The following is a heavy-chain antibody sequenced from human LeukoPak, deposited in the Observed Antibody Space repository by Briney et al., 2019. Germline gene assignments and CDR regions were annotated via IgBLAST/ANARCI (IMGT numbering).Heavy chain of an antibody. CDR1: GXTVSSNY. CDR2: IYSGGST. V-gene: IGHV3-53*04. D-gene: IGHD3-22*01. CDR3: ARYKGGSGYYPTSDAFDI. J-gene: IGHJ3*02. Sequence: AGGSLRLSCAASGXTVSSNYMSWVRQAPGKGLEWVSVIYSGGSTYYADSVKGRFTISRHNSKNTLYLQMNSLRAEDTAVYYCARYKGGSGYYPTSDAFDIWGQGTMVTVSS.